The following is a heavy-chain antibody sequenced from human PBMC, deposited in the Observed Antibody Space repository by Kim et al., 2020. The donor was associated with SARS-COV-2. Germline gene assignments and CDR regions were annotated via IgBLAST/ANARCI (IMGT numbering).Heavy chain of an antibody. V-gene: IGHV3-23*01. D-gene: IGHD6-13*01. Sequence: GGSLRLSCAASGFTFSSYAMSWVRQAPGKGLEWVSAISGSGGSTYYADSVKGRFTISRDNSKNTLYLQMNSLRAEDTAVYYCAKNFKQLVFKYYYYYMDVWGKGTTVTVSS. CDR2: ISGSGGST. CDR3: AKNFKQLVFKYYYYYMDV. CDR1: GFTFSSYA. J-gene: IGHJ6*03.